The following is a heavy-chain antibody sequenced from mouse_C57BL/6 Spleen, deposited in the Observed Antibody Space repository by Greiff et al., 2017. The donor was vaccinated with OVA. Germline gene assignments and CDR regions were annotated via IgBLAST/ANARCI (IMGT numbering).Heavy chain of an antibody. CDR2: IYPGSGST. D-gene: IGHD1-1*01. J-gene: IGHJ1*03. Sequence: QVQLQQSGAELVKPGASVKMSCKASGYTFTSYWITWVKQRPGQGLEWIGDIYPGSGSTNYNEKFKSKATLTVDTSSSTAYMQLSSLTSEDSAVYYCARSRGSSHWYFDVWGTGTTVTVSS. CDR1: GYTFTSYW. V-gene: IGHV1-55*01. CDR3: ARSRGSSHWYFDV.